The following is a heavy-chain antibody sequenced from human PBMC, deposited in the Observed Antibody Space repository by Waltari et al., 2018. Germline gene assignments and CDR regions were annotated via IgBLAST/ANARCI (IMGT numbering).Heavy chain of an antibody. Sequence: EVQLLESGGGLVQPGGSLRLSCAASGFTFSSYDMSWVRQAPGTALEWVSVIYSGGSTYYADSLKGRFTISRDNSKNTLYLQMNSLRAEDTAVYYCAKYRFSGLSYWGQGTLVTVSS. CDR2: IYSGGST. D-gene: IGHD3-10*01. CDR3: AKYRFSGLSY. CDR1: GFTFSSYD. V-gene: IGHV3-23*03. J-gene: IGHJ4*02.